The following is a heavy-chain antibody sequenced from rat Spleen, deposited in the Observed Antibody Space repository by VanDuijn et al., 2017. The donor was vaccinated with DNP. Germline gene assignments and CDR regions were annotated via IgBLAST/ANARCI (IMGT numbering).Heavy chain of an antibody. CDR2: IIYDGSST. Sequence: EVQLVESGGGLVQPGRSLKLSCAASGFTFSDYNMAWVRQAPKKGLEWVANIIYDGSSTYYRDSVKGRFTISRDNAQSTLYLQMNSLRSEDTATYYCVRPDVYYGLEDWFACWGQGTLVTVSS. V-gene: IGHV5-7*01. J-gene: IGHJ3*01. D-gene: IGHD1-6*01. CDR1: GFTFSDYN. CDR3: VRPDVYYGLEDWFAC.